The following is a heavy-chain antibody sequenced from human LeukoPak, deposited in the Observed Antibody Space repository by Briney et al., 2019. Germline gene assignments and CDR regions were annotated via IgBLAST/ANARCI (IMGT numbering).Heavy chain of an antibody. CDR3: ARGGWIPYFDY. D-gene: IGHD6-19*01. CDR2: IKEDGSEK. V-gene: IGHV3-7*01. J-gene: IGHJ4*02. CDR1: GFTFSDYW. Sequence: AGGSLRLSCAASGFTFSDYWMSWVRQAPGKGLEWVANIKEDGSEKYYVDSVKGRFTISRDNAKNSLYLQMNSLRAEDTAVYYCARGGWIPYFDYWGQGTLVTVSS.